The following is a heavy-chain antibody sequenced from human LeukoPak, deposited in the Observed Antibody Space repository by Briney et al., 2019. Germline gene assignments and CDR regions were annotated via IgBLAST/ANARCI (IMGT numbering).Heavy chain of an antibody. J-gene: IGHJ6*03. CDR1: GFTVSSNY. CDR2: IYSGGST. D-gene: IGHD5-12*01. Sequence: GGSLRLSCAASGFTVSSNYMSWVRQAPGQGLERVSVIYSGGSTYYADSVKGRFTISRDNSKNTLYLQMNSLRAEDTAVYYCASLSGYDRYYYYYYMDVWGKGTTVTVSS. V-gene: IGHV3-66*01. CDR3: ASLSGYDRYYYYYYMDV.